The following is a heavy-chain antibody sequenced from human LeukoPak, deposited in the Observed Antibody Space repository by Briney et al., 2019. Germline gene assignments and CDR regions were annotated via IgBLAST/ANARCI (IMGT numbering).Heavy chain of an antibody. Sequence: ASVKVSCRTSGYTFTSWHMHWVRQAPGQGLEWMGMINPSGDGTNYAQNFQGRVTMTTDTSTSTAYMELRSLRSDDTAVYYCAREVYYYDSSGYQHYYFDYWGQGTLVTVSS. J-gene: IGHJ4*02. V-gene: IGHV1-46*01. D-gene: IGHD3-22*01. CDR1: GYTFTSWH. CDR2: INPSGDGT. CDR3: AREVYYYDSSGYQHYYFDY.